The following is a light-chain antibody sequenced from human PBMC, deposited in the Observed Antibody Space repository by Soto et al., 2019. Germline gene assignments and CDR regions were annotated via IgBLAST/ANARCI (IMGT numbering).Light chain of an antibody. CDR2: KAS. J-gene: IGKJ2*01. V-gene: IGKV1-5*03. Sequence: DIQMTQSPSTLSASSGDRVTFTCRASQSISVRLAWYQQKPGKAPKLLIYKASRLESGVPSSFSGSGSGTEFTLTISSLQPEDFATYYCQQYNVYPFTFGQGAKLEIK. CDR3: QQYNVYPFT. CDR1: QSISVR.